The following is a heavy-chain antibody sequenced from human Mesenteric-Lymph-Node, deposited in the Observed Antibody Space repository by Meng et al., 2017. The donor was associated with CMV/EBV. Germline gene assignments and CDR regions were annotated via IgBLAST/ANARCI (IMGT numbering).Heavy chain of an antibody. CDR3: AKRVTGAFYGLDV. Sequence: GGSLRLSCAASGFAFNSYSMKWVRQAPGKGLEWVSLISGSGTITYFADSVKGRFTISRDNSKNTLYLQMNSLRAEDTAMYYCAKRVTGAFYGLDVWGQGTTVTVSS. CDR2: ISGSGTIT. D-gene: IGHD1-20*01. CDR1: GFAFNSYS. J-gene: IGHJ6*02. V-gene: IGHV3-23*01.